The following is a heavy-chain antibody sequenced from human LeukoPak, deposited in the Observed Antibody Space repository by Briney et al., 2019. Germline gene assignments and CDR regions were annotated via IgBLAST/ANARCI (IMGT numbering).Heavy chain of an antibody. V-gene: IGHV1-69*13. Sequence: ASVKVSCKASGSTFSSYAISWVRQAPGQGLEWMGGIIPIFGTANYAQKFQGRVTITADESTSTAYMELSSLRSEDTAVYYCARARSGWYGTDYWGQGTLVTVSS. J-gene: IGHJ4*02. CDR2: IIPIFGTA. D-gene: IGHD6-19*01. CDR1: GSTFSSYA. CDR3: ARARSGWYGTDY.